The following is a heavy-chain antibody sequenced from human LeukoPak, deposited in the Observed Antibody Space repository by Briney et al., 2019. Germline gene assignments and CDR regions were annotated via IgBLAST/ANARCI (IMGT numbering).Heavy chain of an antibody. Sequence: ASVKVSCKASGYTFTRYGITWVRQAPGQGLEWMGWISAYNGNTNYAQKFQGRLTVTTDTSTNTAYMELRCLRPDDTAVYYCARDFFHGHCSGLTCFLLDSWGQGSLVTVSS. CDR2: ISAYNGNT. D-gene: IGHD2-15*01. V-gene: IGHV1-18*01. J-gene: IGHJ4*02. CDR3: ARDFFHGHCSGLTCFLLDS. CDR1: GYTFTRYG.